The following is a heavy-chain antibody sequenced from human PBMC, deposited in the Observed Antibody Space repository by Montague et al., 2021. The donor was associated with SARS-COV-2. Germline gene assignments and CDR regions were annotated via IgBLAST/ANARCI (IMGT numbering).Heavy chain of an antibody. Sequence: TLSLTCTVSGTSIRSGGYYWTWIRQHPGKGLEWIGYIFRTGRAYYNPSLETRVNISVDTSNNLFSLRLSSVTAADTAVYYCARVGRQQLVRLSGMDVWGQGTTVTVSS. CDR1: GTSIRSGGYY. J-gene: IGHJ6*02. D-gene: IGHD6-13*01. CDR3: ARVGRQQLVRLSGMDV. V-gene: IGHV4-31*03. CDR2: IFRTGRA.